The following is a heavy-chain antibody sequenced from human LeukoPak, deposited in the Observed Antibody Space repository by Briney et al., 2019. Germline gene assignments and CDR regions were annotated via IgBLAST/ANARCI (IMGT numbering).Heavy chain of an antibody. D-gene: IGHD3-10*01. Sequence: GGSLRLSCAASGFTFSSYVMHWVRQAPGKGLEWVAVISCDGSNKYYADSVKGRFTISRDNSKNTLYLQMNSLRAEDTAVYYCARGSYGSGGSAFDIWGQGTMVTVSS. J-gene: IGHJ3*02. CDR2: ISCDGSNK. V-gene: IGHV3-30-3*01. CDR1: GFTFSSYV. CDR3: ARGSYGSGGSAFDI.